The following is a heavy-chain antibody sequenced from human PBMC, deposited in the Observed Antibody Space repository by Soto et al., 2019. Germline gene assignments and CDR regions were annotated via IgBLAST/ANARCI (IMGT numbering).Heavy chain of an antibody. Sequence: EVQLVESGGGLVQPGGSPRLSCAASGFSFSSYSMNWVRQAPGKGLEWVSYISSSSSTIYYADSVKGRFTISRDNAKNSLYLQMNSLRDEDTAVYYCARMGPAGWYFDLWGRGTLVTVSS. V-gene: IGHV3-48*02. CDR2: ISSSSSTI. J-gene: IGHJ2*01. CDR3: ARMGPAGWYFDL. CDR1: GFSFSSYS. D-gene: IGHD6-19*01.